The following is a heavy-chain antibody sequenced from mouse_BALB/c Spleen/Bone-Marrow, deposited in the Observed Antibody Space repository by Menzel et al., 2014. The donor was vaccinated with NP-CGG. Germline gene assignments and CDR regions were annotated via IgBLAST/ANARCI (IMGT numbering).Heavy chain of an antibody. CDR3: TTSRGYNWFAY. V-gene: IGHV1S16*01. Sequence: QVQLQQPGAELVKPGASVKLSCKASGYTFTSYSMYWVKQRPGQGLEWIGEINPSNGGADFNEKFKIKATMTVDKSSSTSYMQISSLTSEDSAVYYCTTSRGYNWFAYWGQGTLVTVSA. J-gene: IGHJ3*01. CDR2: INPSNGGA. D-gene: IGHD2-2*01. CDR1: GYTFTSYS.